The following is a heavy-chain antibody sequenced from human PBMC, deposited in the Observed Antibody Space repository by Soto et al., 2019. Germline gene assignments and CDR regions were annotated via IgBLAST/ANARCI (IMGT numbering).Heavy chain of an antibody. D-gene: IGHD3-22*01. J-gene: IGHJ6*02. Sequence: SVKLSCKGAGGAISSYAISWGRQAPGQGLEWMGGIIPIFGTANYAQKFQGRVTITADESTSTAYMELSSLRSEDTAVYYCARPPGGYYDSSGYRYYYGMDVWGQGTTVTSP. CDR3: ARPPGGYYDSSGYRYYYGMDV. CDR1: GGAISSYA. V-gene: IGHV1-69*13. CDR2: IIPIFGTA.